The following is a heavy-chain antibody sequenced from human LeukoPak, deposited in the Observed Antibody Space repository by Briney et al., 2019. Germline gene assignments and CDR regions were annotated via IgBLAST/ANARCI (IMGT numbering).Heavy chain of an antibody. Sequence: GGSPRLSCAASGFTFRNYGMHRVRQAPGKGLEWVAVISYDGNKRFYEDSVKGRFIISRDNSRNTLYLQLNSLRGGDTAVYFCAREVAKRGTVTFDYWGRGTLVTVSS. D-gene: IGHD4-17*01. J-gene: IGHJ4*02. CDR2: ISYDGNKR. V-gene: IGHV3-30*03. CDR3: AREVAKRGTVTFDY. CDR1: GFTFRNYG.